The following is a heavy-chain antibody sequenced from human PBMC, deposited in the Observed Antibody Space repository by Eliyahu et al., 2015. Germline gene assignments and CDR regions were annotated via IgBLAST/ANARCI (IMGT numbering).Heavy chain of an antibody. CDR2: IYTGGGT. Sequence: GKGLEWVSTIYTGGGTYYADSVKGRFTISRDTTNNAVYLQMNSLRVEDTAFYYCARFYYDSSGYYSFDYWGQGTLVTVSS. CDR3: ARFYYDSSGYYSFDY. J-gene: IGHJ4*02. V-gene: IGHV3-53*01. D-gene: IGHD3-22*01.